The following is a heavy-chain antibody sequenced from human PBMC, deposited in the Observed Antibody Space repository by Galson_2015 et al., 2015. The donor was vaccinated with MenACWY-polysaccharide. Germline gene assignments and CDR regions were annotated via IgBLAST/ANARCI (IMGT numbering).Heavy chain of an antibody. D-gene: IGHD2-2*01. J-gene: IGHJ6*02. CDR3: ARDYCSRTSCYGLDV. V-gene: IGHV3-30-3*01. CDR2: ISYDGTNK. Sequence: SLRLSCAASGFTFNIYAMHWVRQAPGKGLEWVAVISYDGTNKYYADSVKGRLTISRDNSRNTLYLQMNSLRAEDAAVYYCARDYCSRTSCYGLDVWGQGTTVIVSS. CDR1: GFTFNIYA.